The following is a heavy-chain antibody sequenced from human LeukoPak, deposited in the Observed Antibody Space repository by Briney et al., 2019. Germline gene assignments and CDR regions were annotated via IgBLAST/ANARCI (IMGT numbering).Heavy chain of an antibody. CDR2: IYSDGRT. D-gene: IGHD1/OR15-1a*01. V-gene: IGHV3-53*01. CDR3: ARDMNMGY. Sequence: PGGSLRRSCAASGFSVSSNYMNWVRQAPGKGLEWVSVIYSDGRTYYADSVKGRFTISRDNSKKTLFLQMNSLRAEDTAVYYCARDMNMGYWGQGTLVTVSS. CDR1: GFSVSSNY. J-gene: IGHJ4*02.